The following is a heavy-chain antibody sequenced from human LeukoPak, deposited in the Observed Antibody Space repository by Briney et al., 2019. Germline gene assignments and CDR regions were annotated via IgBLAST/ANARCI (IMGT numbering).Heavy chain of an antibody. CDR1: GFTFSSYA. J-gene: IGHJ4*02. Sequence: PGGSLRLSCAASGFTFSSYAMSWVRQAPGKGLEWVSAISGSGGTTYNADSVKGRFTISRDNSKNTLYLQLNSLRAEDTAVYYCAKGAGNFDWSYHDYWGQGTLVTVSS. D-gene: IGHD3-9*01. V-gene: IGHV3-23*01. CDR3: AKGAGNFDWSYHDY. CDR2: ISGSGGTT.